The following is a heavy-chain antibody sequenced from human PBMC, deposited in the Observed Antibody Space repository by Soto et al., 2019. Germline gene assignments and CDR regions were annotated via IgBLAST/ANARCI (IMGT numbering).Heavy chain of an antibody. CDR1: GFIFSEYW. CDR3: TRGDGDRYDVNGYLGRH. Sequence: EVQLVESGGGLVQPGGSLTLSCAASGFIFSEYWMNWVRQAPRKRLQWVSRIKSDGSGAYYADSVRGRLTISRDNARSTLHLQMNSLRAEDTAVDFCTRGDGDRYDVNGYLGRHWGQGTLVTVSS. V-gene: IGHV3-74*01. J-gene: IGHJ4*02. CDR2: IKSDGSGA. D-gene: IGHD5-18*01.